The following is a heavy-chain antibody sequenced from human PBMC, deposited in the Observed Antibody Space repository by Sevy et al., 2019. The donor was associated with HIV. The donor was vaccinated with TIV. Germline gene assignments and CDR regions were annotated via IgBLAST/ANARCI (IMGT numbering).Heavy chain of an antibody. CDR3: ARVALTFGGDPYDKHYFMDV. Sequence: GGSLRLSCAAPGFTFSSYDMHWVRQAPGKGLEWVAVISYDGSNKFYLDSVKGRFTISRDNSKSTLYLQLSSLRAEDTSVYYGARVALTFGGDPYDKHYFMDVWGKGTTVTVSS. CDR2: ISYDGSNK. CDR1: GFTFSSYD. V-gene: IGHV3-30*03. J-gene: IGHJ6*03. D-gene: IGHD3-16*01.